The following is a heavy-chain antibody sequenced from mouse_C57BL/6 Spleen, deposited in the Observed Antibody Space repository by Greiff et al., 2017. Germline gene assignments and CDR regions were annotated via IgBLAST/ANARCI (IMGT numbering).Heavy chain of an antibody. CDR1: GFTFSDYG. J-gene: IGHJ3*01. CDR3: VRGGYDGYYSFAY. D-gene: IGHD2-3*01. CDR2: ISSGSSTI. Sequence: EVMLVESGGGLVKPGGSLKLSCAASGFTFSDYGMHWVRQAPEKGLEWVAYISSGSSTIYYADTVKGRFTISRDNAKNTLFLQMTSLRSEDTAMYYCVRGGYDGYYSFAYWGQGTLVTVAA. V-gene: IGHV5-17*01.